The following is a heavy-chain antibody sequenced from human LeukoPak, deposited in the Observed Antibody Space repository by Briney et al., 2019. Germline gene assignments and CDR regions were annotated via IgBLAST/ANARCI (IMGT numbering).Heavy chain of an antibody. D-gene: IGHD3-3*01. Sequence: SETLSLTCAVYGGSFSGYYWSWIRQPPGKGLEWIGEINHSGSTNYNPSLKSRVTISVDTSKNQFSLKLSSVTAADTAVYYCARGRGLRFLEWLLSRYFDYWGQGTLVTVSS. CDR3: ARGRGLRFLEWLLSRYFDY. CDR2: INHSGST. V-gene: IGHV4-34*01. CDR1: GGSFSGYY. J-gene: IGHJ4*02.